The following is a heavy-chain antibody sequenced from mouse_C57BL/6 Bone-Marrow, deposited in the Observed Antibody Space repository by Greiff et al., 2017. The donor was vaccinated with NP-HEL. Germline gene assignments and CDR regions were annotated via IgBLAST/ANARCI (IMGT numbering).Heavy chain of an antibody. D-gene: IGHD1-1*01. J-gene: IGHJ3*01. CDR2: INPNSGST. Sequence: QVQLQQPGAELVKPGASVKLSCKASGYTFTSYWMPWVKQRPGQGLEWIGMINPNSGSTNYNEKFKSKATLTVDKSSSTAYMQLSSLTSEDSAAYYCARGDYYCGSKLAYWGQGTLVTVSA. V-gene: IGHV1-64*01. CDR3: ARGDYYCGSKLAY. CDR1: GYTFTSYW.